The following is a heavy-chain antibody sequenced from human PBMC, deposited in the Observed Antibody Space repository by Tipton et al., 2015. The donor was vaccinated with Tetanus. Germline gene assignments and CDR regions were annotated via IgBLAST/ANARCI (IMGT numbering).Heavy chain of an antibody. D-gene: IGHD3-22*01. Sequence: TLSLTCSVSGGSISNYYWNWIRQPAGKGLEWIGRIYVTGAINYSPALQSRVTMSGDTAKNQFSLGLSSVTAADAAMYYCAREDVYYHDGSGFYAFDIWGRGTMVAVSS. CDR1: GGSISNYY. CDR2: IYVTGAI. V-gene: IGHV4-4*07. J-gene: IGHJ3*02. CDR3: AREDVYYHDGSGFYAFDI.